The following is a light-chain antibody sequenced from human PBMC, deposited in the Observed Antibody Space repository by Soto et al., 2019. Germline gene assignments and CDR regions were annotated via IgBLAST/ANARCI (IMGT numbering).Light chain of an antibody. Sequence: EIVLGHSPGIVSLSPADRSTLSCRASESLINVYLAGYQQRPGQAPWLHIFGASARATGIPDRFRGSGAGTDFTLTISRLEPEDFAVYHCQQPINRWTFGHRAKVDMK. J-gene: IGKJ1*01. CDR2: GAS. V-gene: IGKV3D-20*02. CDR3: QQPINRWT. CDR1: ESLINVY.